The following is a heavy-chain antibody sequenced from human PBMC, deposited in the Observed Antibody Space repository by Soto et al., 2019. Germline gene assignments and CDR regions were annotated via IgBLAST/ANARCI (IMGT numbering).Heavy chain of an antibody. Sequence: QVQLVESGGGVVQPGRSLRLSCAASGFTFRSYGMHWDRQAPDKGLEWVATVWFDGSKKYYADSVKGRFTISRDNSKNTLDLQMDSLRVEDTAVYFCAKHYYSDASGFVPPGYWGQGTLVIVSS. D-gene: IGHD3-22*01. CDR2: VWFDGSKK. V-gene: IGHV3-33*06. CDR3: AKHYYSDASGFVPPGY. J-gene: IGHJ4*02. CDR1: GFTFRSYG.